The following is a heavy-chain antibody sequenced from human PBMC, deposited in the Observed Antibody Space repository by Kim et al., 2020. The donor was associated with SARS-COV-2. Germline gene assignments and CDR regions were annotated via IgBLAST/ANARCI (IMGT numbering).Heavy chain of an antibody. J-gene: IGHJ6*02. V-gene: IGHV3-9*01. D-gene: IGHD6-6*01. Sequence: ADSVKGPFTISRDNAKNSLYLQMNSLRAEDTALYYCAKDMLGLYYYYGMHVWGQGTTVTVSS. CDR3: AKDMLGLYYYYGMHV.